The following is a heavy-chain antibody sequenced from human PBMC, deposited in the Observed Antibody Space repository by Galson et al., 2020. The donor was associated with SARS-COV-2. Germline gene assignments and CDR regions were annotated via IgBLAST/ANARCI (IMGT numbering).Heavy chain of an antibody. V-gene: IGHV1-18*01. CDR1: GYTFTSYG. J-gene: IGHJ6*02. D-gene: IGHD3-10*01. Sequence: GESLKISCKASGYTFTSYGISWVRQATGQGLEWMGWISAYNGNTNYAQKLQGRVTMTTDTSTSTAYMELRSLRSDDTAVYYCASVSLTRGSGSYYKTMDVWGQGTTVTVSS. CDR3: ASVSLTRGSGSYYKTMDV. CDR2: ISAYNGNT.